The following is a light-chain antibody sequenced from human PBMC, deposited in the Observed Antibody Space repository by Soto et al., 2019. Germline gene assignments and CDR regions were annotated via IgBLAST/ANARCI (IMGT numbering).Light chain of an antibody. V-gene: IGKV3-20*01. J-gene: IGKJ2*01. CDR2: AAS. Sequence: EIVLTQSPGALSLSAGERVTLSCRASQTISSRSLAWDRQKPGQRPRLLIYAASIRATGIPERFSGGGSGTDFTLTISSLETEDFALYFCQQFDGSYTFGQGTRLEMK. CDR1: QTISSRS. CDR3: QQFDGSYT.